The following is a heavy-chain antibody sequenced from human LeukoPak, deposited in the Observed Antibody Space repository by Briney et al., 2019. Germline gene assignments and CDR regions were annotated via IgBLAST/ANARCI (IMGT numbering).Heavy chain of an antibody. J-gene: IGHJ4*02. Sequence: GGSLRLSCAASGFTFSDYWMTWVRQAPGKGLEWVANIKHDGSEKYYVESMKGRFTISRDNAKDSLYLQMNSLRGEDTAVYYCVRGGYSSRRFDYWGQGALVTVSS. CDR2: IKHDGSEK. CDR3: VRGGYSSRRFDY. CDR1: GFTFSDYW. V-gene: IGHV3-7*01. D-gene: IGHD6-13*01.